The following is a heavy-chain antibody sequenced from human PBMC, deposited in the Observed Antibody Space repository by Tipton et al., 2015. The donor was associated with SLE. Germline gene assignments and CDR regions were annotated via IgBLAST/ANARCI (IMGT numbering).Heavy chain of an antibody. D-gene: IGHD2-21*02. CDR1: GGSISSGNYY. J-gene: IGHJ6*02. Sequence: TLSLTCTVSGGSISSGNYYWNWIRQHPGKGLEWIGYIYHSGSTHYNPPLKSRVSISVDTSKNQFSLKLTSVTAADTAVYYCARGMVTWRGAIIGVDVWGQGTTVNVSS. CDR2: IYHSGST. V-gene: IGHV4-31*03. CDR3: ARGMVTWRGAIIGVDV.